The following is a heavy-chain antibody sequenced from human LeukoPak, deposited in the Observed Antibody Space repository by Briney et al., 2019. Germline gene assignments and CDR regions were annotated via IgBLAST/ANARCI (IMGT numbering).Heavy chain of an antibody. D-gene: IGHD3-10*01. CDR3: ARENFAGSYYNWFDP. V-gene: IGHV4-59*01. CDR2: IYYSGST. CDR1: GGSISSYY. Sequence: SETVYLTCTVSGGSISSYYWSWIRQPPGKGLEWIGFIYYSGSTNYNPSLKSRVTISVDTSKNQFSLKLSSVTAADTAVYYCARENFAGSYYNWFDPWGQGTLVTVSS. J-gene: IGHJ5*02.